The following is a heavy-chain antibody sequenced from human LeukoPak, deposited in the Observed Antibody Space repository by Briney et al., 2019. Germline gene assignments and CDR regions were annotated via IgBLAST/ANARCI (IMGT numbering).Heavy chain of an antibody. J-gene: IGHJ4*02. V-gene: IGHV3-33*03. CDR3: VRSSGWPGY. CDR1: GFTFSSYG. CDR2: ISYDGRNK. D-gene: IGHD6-19*01. Sequence: PGGSLRLSCAASGFTFSSYGMHWVRQAPGKGLEWVAVISYDGRNKYYADSVKGRFTISRDNAKNTLYLQMNSLRVEDTAVYYCVRSSGWPGYWGQGTMVTVSS.